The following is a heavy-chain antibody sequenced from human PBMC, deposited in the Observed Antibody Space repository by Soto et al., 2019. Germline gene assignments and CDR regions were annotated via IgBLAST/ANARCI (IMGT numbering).Heavy chain of an antibody. Sequence: QVQLQESGPGLVKPSQTLSLTCTVSGGSISSGGYYWSWIRQHPGKGLEWIGYIYYSGSTYYNPSLKSRVTISVDTSKNQFSLKLSSVTAADTAVYYCARDRAGWNDEGYYYYGMDVWGQGTTVTVSS. CDR3: ARDRAGWNDEGYYYYGMDV. CDR2: IYYSGST. D-gene: IGHD1-1*01. CDR1: GGSISSGGYY. V-gene: IGHV4-31*03. J-gene: IGHJ6*02.